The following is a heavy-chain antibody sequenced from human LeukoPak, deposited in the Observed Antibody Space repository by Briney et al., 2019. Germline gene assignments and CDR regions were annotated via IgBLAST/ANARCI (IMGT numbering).Heavy chain of an antibody. CDR2: VVWDGGST. V-gene: IGHV3-43*01. J-gene: IGHJ4*02. CDR1: GFTLEVYT. Sequence: QSGGSRRLSWAASGFTLEVYTINGFVQPRGRGLEWSSLVVWDGGSTYYADSVKGRFTISRDNSKNSLYLQMNSLRTEDTALYYCAKAARSGSYFLLYYFDYWGQGTLVTVSS. CDR3: AKAARSGSYFLLYYFDY. D-gene: IGHD1-26*01.